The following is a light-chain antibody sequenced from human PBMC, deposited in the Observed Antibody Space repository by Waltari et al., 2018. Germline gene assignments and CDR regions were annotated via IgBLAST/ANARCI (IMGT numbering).Light chain of an antibody. CDR3: QQYNNWLWT. CDR1: QSVSNN. V-gene: IGKV3-15*01. J-gene: IGKJ1*01. CDR2: GAS. Sequence: ERVMTQSPATLSVSPGERATLSCRASQSVSNNLAWYQQKPGQAPRLLIYGASTRATDIPARFSGSGSGTEFTLTISSLQSEDFAVYYCQQYNNWLWTLGQGTKVEVK.